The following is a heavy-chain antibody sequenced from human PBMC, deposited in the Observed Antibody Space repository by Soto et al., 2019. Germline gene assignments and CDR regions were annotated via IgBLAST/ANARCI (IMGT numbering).Heavy chain of an antibody. CDR1: GYTFTSYA. CDR2: INAGNGNT. CDR3: ARVLNPGSCSSTSCYPPDY. J-gene: IGHJ4*02. D-gene: IGHD2-2*01. V-gene: IGHV1-3*01. Sequence: QVPLVQSGAEVKKPGASVKVSCKASGYTFTSYAMHWVRQAPGQRLEWMGWINAGNGNTKYSQKFQGRVTITRDTSASTAYMELSSLRSEDTAVYYCARVLNPGSCSSTSCYPPDYWGQGTLVTVSS.